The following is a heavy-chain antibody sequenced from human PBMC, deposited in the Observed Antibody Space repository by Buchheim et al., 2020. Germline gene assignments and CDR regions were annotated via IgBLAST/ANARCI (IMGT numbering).Heavy chain of an antibody. V-gene: IGHV3-74*01. CDR3: ARGGYSTDGSSDY. D-gene: IGHD5-24*01. Sequence: EVHLVESGGGLVQPGGSLRLPCAASGFTVSGYWMHWVRHVPGQGLVWVSRINSDGGTNYADSVKGRFTISRDNVQNMVYLQMNRLRAEDTAIYYCARGGYSTDGSSDYWGQGTL. CDR1: GFTVSGYW. J-gene: IGHJ4*02. CDR2: INSDGGT.